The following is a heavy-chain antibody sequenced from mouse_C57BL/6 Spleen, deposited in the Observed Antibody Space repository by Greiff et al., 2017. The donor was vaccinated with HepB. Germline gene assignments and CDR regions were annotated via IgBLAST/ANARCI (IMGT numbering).Heavy chain of an antibody. V-gene: IGHV1-55*01. J-gene: IGHJ4*01. D-gene: IGHD2-4*01. CDR3: ARRYYDDYAMDY. Sequence: QVQLQHPGAELVKPGASVKMSCKASGYTFTSYWITWVKQRPGQGLEWIGDIYPGSGSTNYNEKFKSKATLTVDTSSSTAYMQLSSLTSEDSAVYYCARRYYDDYAMDYWGQGTSVTVSS. CDR2: IYPGSGST. CDR1: GYTFTSYW.